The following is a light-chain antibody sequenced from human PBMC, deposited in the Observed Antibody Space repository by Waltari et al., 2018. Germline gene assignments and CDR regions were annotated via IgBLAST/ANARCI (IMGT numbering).Light chain of an antibody. Sequence: DIQITQSPSSLSASVGDRVTITCRASQSINRYLHWYQQKPGKAPKLLIYAASSLQSGVPSRFSVSGSGTDFTLTISSLQPEDFATYYYQQSYGTPPTFGQGTKVEIK. CDR2: AAS. J-gene: IGKJ1*01. V-gene: IGKV1-39*01. CDR1: QSINRY. CDR3: QQSYGTPPT.